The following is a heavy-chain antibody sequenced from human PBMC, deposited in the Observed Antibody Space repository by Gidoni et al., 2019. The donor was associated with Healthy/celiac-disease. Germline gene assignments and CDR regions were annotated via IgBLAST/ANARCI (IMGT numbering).Heavy chain of an antibody. J-gene: IGHJ3*02. V-gene: IGHV1-8*01. Sequence: QVQLVHSGAEVTKPGASVKVSCKASGYTFTSYDINWVRQATGQGLEWMGWMNPNSGNTGDAKKFQGRVTRTRNTSISTAYMERSSLRSEDTAGDYGARPNMVRGSNAFDIWGQGKMVTVSS. CDR2: MNPNSGNT. D-gene: IGHD3-10*01. CDR3: ARPNMVRGSNAFDI. CDR1: GYTFTSYD.